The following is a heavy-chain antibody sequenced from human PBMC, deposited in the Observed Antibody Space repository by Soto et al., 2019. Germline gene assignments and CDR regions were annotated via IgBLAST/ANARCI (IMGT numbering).Heavy chain of an antibody. CDR1: GYTFTSCY. D-gene: IGHD2-2*02. J-gene: IGHJ4*02. Sequence: ASVKVSCKASGYTFTSCYMHWVRQAPGQGLEWMGIINPSGGSTSYAQKFQGRVTMTRDTSTSTVYMELSSLRSKDTAVYYCARRGVCSSTSCYTHNFDYWGQGTLVTVSS. CDR3: ARRGVCSSTSCYTHNFDY. V-gene: IGHV1-46*01. CDR2: INPSGGST.